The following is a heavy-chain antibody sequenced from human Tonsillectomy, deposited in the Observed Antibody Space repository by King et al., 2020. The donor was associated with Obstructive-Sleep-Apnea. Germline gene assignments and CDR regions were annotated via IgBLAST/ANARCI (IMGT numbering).Heavy chain of an antibody. D-gene: IGHD2-2*01. J-gene: IGHJ6*02. V-gene: IGHV3-23*04. CDR1: GFTFSNYA. Sequence: VQLVESGGGLVQPGGSLRLSCAVSGFTFSNYAMTWVRQAPGKGLEWVSTLSGRDGSTYYADSVKGRFTISRDNSKNTLYLQMNSLRVEDTAEYYCAKVSRDGGIVEVPTGKEYYYYYYDLDVWGQGTTVTVSS. CDR3: AKVSRDGGIVEVPTGKEYYYYYYDLDV. CDR2: LSGRDGST.